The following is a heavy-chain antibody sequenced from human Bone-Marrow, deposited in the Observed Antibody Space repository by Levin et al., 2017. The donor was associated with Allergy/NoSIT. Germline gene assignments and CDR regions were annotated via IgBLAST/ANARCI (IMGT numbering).Heavy chain of an antibody. CDR3: ARGGISSGGYVVDH. V-gene: IGHV3-21*06. CDR2: ISSATSLSSSGTFI. CDR1: GFSFSSYN. D-gene: IGHD6-25*01. Sequence: GESLKISCAASGFSFSSYNTNWIRQAPGKGLEWISYISSATSLSSSGTFIYYADSVKGRFSISRDNAWNLLYLLMNSLTNGDTAVNYCARGGISSGGYVVDHWGQGTLVTVSS. J-gene: IGHJ4*02.